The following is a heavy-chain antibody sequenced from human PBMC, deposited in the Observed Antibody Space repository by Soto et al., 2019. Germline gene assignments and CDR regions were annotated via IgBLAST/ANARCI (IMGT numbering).Heavy chain of an antibody. CDR2: INPSGGST. Sequence: ASVKVSCKASGYTFTSYYMHWVRQAPGQGLEWMGIINPSGGSTSYAQKFQGRVTMTRDTSTSTVYMELSSLRSEVTAVYYCARGAIPIFGVVITPVRNYGMDVWGQGTTVTVSS. V-gene: IGHV1-46*01. CDR1: GYTFTSYY. J-gene: IGHJ6*02. CDR3: ARGAIPIFGVVITPVRNYGMDV. D-gene: IGHD3-3*01.